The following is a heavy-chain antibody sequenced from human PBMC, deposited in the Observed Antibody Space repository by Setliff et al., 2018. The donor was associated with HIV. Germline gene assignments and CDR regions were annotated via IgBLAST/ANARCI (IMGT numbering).Heavy chain of an antibody. Sequence: EASVKVSCKASGYTFSSFAMSWVRQAPGQGLEWVAWISGYNGHTNYAQRFQGRVTVTTDTSTSTAYMELRSLRSDDTAVYFCARVGPFEFDSSGYAEFWGQGTQVTVSS. J-gene: IGHJ4*02. CDR3: ARVGPFEFDSSGYAEF. CDR1: GYTFSSFA. CDR2: ISGYNGHT. D-gene: IGHD3-22*01. V-gene: IGHV1-18*01.